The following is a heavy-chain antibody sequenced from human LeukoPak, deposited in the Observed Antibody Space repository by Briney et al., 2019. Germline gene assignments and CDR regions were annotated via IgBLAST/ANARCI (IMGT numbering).Heavy chain of an antibody. CDR2: INHSGST. Sequence: PSETLSLTCAVYGGSFSGYYWSWIRQPPGKGLEWIGEINHSGSTNYNPSLKSRVTISVDTSKNQFSLKLSSVTAADTAVYYCARGVWATDLPPTWGQGTQVIVSS. CDR3: ARGVWATDLPPT. D-gene: IGHD5-12*01. V-gene: IGHV4-34*01. J-gene: IGHJ5*02. CDR1: GGSFSGYY.